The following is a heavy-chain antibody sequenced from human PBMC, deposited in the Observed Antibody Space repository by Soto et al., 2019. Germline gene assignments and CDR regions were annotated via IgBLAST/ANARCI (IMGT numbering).Heavy chain of an antibody. CDR2: IIPIFGKA. J-gene: IGHJ2*01. V-gene: IGHV1-69*06. CDR1: EDTFRNYA. D-gene: IGHD3-22*01. Sequence: QVELVQSGAEVKKPGSSVKVSCQASEDTFRNYAISWVRQVPGQGLEWMGGIIPIFGKANYEQEFQGRVTITADTSANTVYLKLSSLRSEDTAVYYCASTKYDSSAYYYWYLGLWGRGTLVTVPS. CDR3: ASTKYDSSAYYYWYLGL.